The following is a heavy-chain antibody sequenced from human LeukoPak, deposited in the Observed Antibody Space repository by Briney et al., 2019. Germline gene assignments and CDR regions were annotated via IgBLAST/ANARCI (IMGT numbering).Heavy chain of an antibody. CDR1: RGSISSDNW. J-gene: IGHJ4*02. CDR3: ARETYYSDSYGNVRPLFDY. V-gene: IGHV4-4*02. Sequence: SETLSLTCAVSRGSISSDNWWSWVRQPPGKGLEWIGEIYHTGNTNYNPSLTSRVTILVDKSKNQFSLKLNSVTAADTAVYYCARETYYSDSYGNVRPLFDYWGQGTLVTVSS. D-gene: IGHD3-22*01. CDR2: IYHTGNT.